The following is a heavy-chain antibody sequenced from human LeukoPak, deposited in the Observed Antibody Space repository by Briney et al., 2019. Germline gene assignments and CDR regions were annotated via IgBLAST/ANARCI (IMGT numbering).Heavy chain of an antibody. J-gene: IGHJ4*02. D-gene: IGHD1-1*01. V-gene: IGHV3-53*01. Sequence: GSLLLYCASSGLDLMRNDVTWGHGAPGKGLEWVSVLYSDGNTKYAASLQGRFTISSDNATSTLYLEMNSLSPDDTGGYHFAGRLRPLASNTLAYLGQGTLVTVSS. CDR1: GLDLMRND. CDR2: LYSDGNT. CDR3: AGRLRPLASNTLAY.